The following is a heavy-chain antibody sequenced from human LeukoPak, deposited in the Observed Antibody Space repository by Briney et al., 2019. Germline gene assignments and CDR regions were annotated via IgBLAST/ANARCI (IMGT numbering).Heavy chain of an antibody. V-gene: IGHV3-53*01. Sequence: GGSLRLSCAASGFTVSSNYMSWVRQAPGKGLEWVSVIYSGGSTYYADSVKGRFTISRDNSKNTLYLQMNSLRAEDTAVYYCTRAVAAADFSPGYWGQGTLVTVSS. CDR3: TRAVAAADFSPGY. J-gene: IGHJ4*02. CDR1: GFTVSSNY. D-gene: IGHD6-13*01. CDR2: IYSGGST.